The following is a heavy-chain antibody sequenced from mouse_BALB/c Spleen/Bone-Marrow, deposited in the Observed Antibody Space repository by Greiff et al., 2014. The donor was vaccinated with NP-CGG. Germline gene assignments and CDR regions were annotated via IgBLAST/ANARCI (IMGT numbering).Heavy chain of an antibody. V-gene: IGHV5-17*02. J-gene: IGHJ2*01. CDR1: GFTFSSFG. D-gene: IGHD4-1*01. Sequence: DVMLVESGGGLVQPGGSRKLSCAASGFTFSSFGMHWVRQAPERGLEWVAYISSGSSTIFYADTVKGRFTISRDNPKNTLFLQMTSLRSEDTAMYYWTRGRNWGDFDYWGQGTTLTVSS. CDR3: TRGRNWGDFDY. CDR2: ISSGSSTI.